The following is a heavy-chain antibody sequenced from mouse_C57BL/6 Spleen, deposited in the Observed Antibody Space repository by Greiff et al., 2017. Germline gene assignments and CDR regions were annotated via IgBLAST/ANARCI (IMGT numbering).Heavy chain of an antibody. CDR3: AREEGYFDY. J-gene: IGHJ2*01. CDR1: GYSITSGYY. Sequence: EESGPGLVKPSQSLSLTCSVTGYSITSGYYWNWIRQFPGNKLEWMGYISYDGSNNYNPSLKNRISITRDTSKNQFFLKLNSVTTEDTATYYCAREEGYFDYWGQGTTLTVSS. V-gene: IGHV3-6*01. CDR2: ISYDGSN.